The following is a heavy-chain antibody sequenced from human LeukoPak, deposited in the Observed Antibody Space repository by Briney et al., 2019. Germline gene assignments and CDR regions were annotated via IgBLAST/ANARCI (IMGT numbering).Heavy chain of an antibody. CDR1: GASISTYY. D-gene: IGHD1-1*01. J-gene: IGHJ4*02. CDR2: IYSSANT. CDR3: AREGTINDFDY. V-gene: IGHV4-59*01. Sequence: PSETRSLTCTVSGASISTYYWYWIRQPPGKGLEWIGYIYSSANTDSNPSLKSRVTISVDTSKSQFSLNLTSVTAADTAVYYCAREGTINDFDYWGQGILVTVSS.